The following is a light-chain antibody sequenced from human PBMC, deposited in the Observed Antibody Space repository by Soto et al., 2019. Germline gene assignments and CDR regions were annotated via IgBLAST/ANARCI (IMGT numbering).Light chain of an antibody. CDR1: SSDIGGYNY. J-gene: IGLJ1*01. CDR2: DVT. Sequence: QSVLTQPASVSGSPGQSITMSCTGTSSDIGGYNYVSWYQQHPGKAPKLMIYDVTNRPSGVSNRFSGSKSGNTASLTISGLQAEDEADYYCSSYTSSSTPFLFGTGTQLTVL. CDR3: SSYTSSSTPFL. V-gene: IGLV2-14*01.